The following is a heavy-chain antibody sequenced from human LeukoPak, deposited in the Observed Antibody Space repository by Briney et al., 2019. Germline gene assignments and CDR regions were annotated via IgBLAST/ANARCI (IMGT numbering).Heavy chain of an antibody. CDR1: GFTVSSNY. D-gene: IGHD3-10*01. V-gene: IGHV3-53*01. J-gene: IGHJ4*02. CDR2: IYSGGST. Sequence: GGSLRLSCAASGFTVSSNYMSWVRQAPGKGLEWVSVIYSGGSTYYADSVKGRFTISRDNSKNTLYLQMNSLRAEDTAAYYCARDYYGSAPDYWGQGTLVTVSS. CDR3: ARDYYGSAPDY.